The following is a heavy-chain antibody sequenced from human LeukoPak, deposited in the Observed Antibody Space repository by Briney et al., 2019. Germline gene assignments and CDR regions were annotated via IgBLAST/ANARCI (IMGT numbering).Heavy chain of an antibody. Sequence: SETLSLTCSVSGGSISSSSYYWGWIRQPPGKGLEWIGSIYYSGSTYYNPSLKSRVTISVDTSKNQFSLKLSSVTAADTAVYYCARAGKGYYYYYMDVWGKGTTVTVSS. CDR3: ARAGKGYYYYYMDV. V-gene: IGHV4-39*07. J-gene: IGHJ6*03. CDR2: IYYSGST. CDR1: GGSISSSSYY.